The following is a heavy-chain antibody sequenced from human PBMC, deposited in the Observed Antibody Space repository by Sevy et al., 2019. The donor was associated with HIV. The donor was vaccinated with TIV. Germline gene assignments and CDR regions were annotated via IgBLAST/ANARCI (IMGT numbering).Heavy chain of an antibody. CDR1: GFTFSSYS. D-gene: IGHD1-1*01. Sequence: QLGGSLRLSCAASGFTFSSYSMNWVRQAPGKGLEWVSYISPSSSAIKYADSVKGRFTISRDNAKNSLFLQMNSLRHDDTAGNNCAGVVWNDVIWNYWGQGTLVTV. V-gene: IGHV3-48*02. CDR2: ISPSSSAI. CDR3: AGVVWNDVIWNY. J-gene: IGHJ4*02.